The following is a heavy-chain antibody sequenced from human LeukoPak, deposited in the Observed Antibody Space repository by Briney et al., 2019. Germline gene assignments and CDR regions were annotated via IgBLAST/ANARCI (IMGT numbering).Heavy chain of an antibody. D-gene: IGHD3-3*01. CDR2: IYSGGST. Sequence: GGSLRLSCAASEFSVGSNYMTWVRQAPGKGLEWVSLIYSGGSTYYADSVKGRFTISRDNSKNTLYLQMNSLRAEDTAVYYCARLREIPVFGVVTKSTSYFDYWGQGTLVTVSS. CDR3: ARLREIPVFGVVTKSTSYFDY. J-gene: IGHJ4*02. V-gene: IGHV3-66*01. CDR1: EFSVGSNY.